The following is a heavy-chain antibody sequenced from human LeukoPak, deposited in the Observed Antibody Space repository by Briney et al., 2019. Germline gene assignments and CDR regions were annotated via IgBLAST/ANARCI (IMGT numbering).Heavy chain of an antibody. J-gene: IGHJ5*02. CDR1: GYTLTELS. D-gene: IGHD2-2*01. CDR3: ARDSSPYCSSTSCYGVGWFDP. V-gene: IGHV1-24*01. CDR2: FDPEDAKT. Sequence: ASVKVSCKVSGYTLTELSMHWVRQAPGKGLEWMGGFDPEDAKTIYAQKFQGRVTMTEDTSTDTAYMELSSLRSEDTAVYYCARDSSPYCSSTSCYGVGWFDPWGQGTLVTVSS.